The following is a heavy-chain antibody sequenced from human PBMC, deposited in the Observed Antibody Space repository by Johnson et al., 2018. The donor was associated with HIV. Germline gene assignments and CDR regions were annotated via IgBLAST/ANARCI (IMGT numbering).Heavy chain of an antibody. J-gene: IGHJ3*02. Sequence: QVQLVESGGGVAQPGGSLRLSCVASGFTFSSYGMHWVRQAPGKGLEWVAFIRNDGSKKYYADSVKGRFTISRDNAKNTLYLQMNSLRAEDTAVYYCASKAAGTMHAFDIWGQGTMVTVSS. CDR2: IRNDGSKK. D-gene: IGHD6-13*01. CDR3: ASKAAGTMHAFDI. V-gene: IGHV3-30*02. CDR1: GFTFSSYG.